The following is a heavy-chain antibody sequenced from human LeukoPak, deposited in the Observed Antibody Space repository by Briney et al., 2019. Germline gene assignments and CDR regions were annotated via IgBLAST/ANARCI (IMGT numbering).Heavy chain of an antibody. J-gene: IGHJ5*02. V-gene: IGHV1-2*02. Sequence: ASVKVSCKASGYTFTGHYMHWVRQAPGQGLECMGWINPNSGGTNYAQKFQGRVTMTRDTSISTAYMELSRLRSDDTAVYYCARGDPLTGYMWFDPWGQGTLVTVSS. CDR1: GYTFTGHY. D-gene: IGHD3-9*01. CDR2: INPNSGGT. CDR3: ARGDPLTGYMWFDP.